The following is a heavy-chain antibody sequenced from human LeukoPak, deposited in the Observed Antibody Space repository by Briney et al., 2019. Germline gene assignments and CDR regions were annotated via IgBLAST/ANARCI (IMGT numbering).Heavy chain of an antibody. D-gene: IGHD2-21*02. CDR1: GFTFNNAW. CDR3: AKLVVTASYGMDV. V-gene: IGHV3-30*18. CDR2: ISYGGSNK. J-gene: IGHJ6*02. Sequence: GSLRLSCAASGFTFNNAWMHWVRQAPGKGLEWVAVISYGGSNKYYADSVKGRFTIPRDNSKNTLYLQMNSLRAEDTAVYYCAKLVVTASYGMDVWGQGTTVTVSS.